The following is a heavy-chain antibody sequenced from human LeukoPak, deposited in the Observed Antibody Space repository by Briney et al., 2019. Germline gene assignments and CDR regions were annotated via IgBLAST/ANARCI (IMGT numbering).Heavy chain of an antibody. CDR3: ARDGDFWSDWAS. Sequence: SVKVSCKASGGTFSSYAISWVRQAPGQGLEWMGGIIPIFSTANYAQKFQGRVTITTDESTSTAYMELSSLRSEDTAVYYCARDGDFWSDWASWGQGTLVTASS. CDR2: IIPIFSTA. J-gene: IGHJ5*02. V-gene: IGHV1-69*05. CDR1: GGTFSSYA. D-gene: IGHD3-3*01.